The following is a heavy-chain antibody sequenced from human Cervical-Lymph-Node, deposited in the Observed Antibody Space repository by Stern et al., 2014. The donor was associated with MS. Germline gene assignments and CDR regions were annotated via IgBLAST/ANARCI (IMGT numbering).Heavy chain of an antibody. CDR1: GFTFSSSG. CDR3: AREGGNTAEYFQH. J-gene: IGHJ1*01. V-gene: IGHV3-33*01. D-gene: IGHD4-23*01. Sequence: VQLEESGGGVVQPGRSLRLSCAASGFTFSSSGMHWVRQAPGKGLEWLASIWYDGSNRYYADSVKGRFTISRDNSKNTLYLQMNSLRAEDTAVYYCAREGGNTAEYFQHWGKGTLVTVSS. CDR2: IWYDGSNR.